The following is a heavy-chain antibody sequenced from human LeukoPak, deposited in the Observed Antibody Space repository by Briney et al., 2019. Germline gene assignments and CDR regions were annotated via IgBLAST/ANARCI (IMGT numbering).Heavy chain of an antibody. CDR2: ISWNSGSI. Sequence: PGGSLRLSCAASGFTFDDYAMHWVRQAPGKGLEWVSGISWNSGSIGYADSVKGRFTISIDNAKNSLYLQMNSLRAEDMALYYCAKGYCSSTSCYEFDYWGQGTLVTVSS. D-gene: IGHD2-2*01. CDR1: GFTFDDYA. J-gene: IGHJ4*02. CDR3: AKGYCSSTSCYEFDY. V-gene: IGHV3-9*03.